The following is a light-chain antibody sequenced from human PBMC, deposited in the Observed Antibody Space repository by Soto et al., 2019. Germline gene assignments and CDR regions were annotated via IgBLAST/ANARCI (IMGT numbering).Light chain of an antibody. J-gene: IGLJ3*02. CDR3: CSYPGSHTWV. CDR2: DVS. V-gene: IGLV2-11*01. CDR1: NSYIGNYNY. Sequence: QSALTQPRSVSGSPGQSVTISCTGTNSYIGNYNYVSWYQQHPGKAPKVMIYDVSKRPSGVPDRFSGSKSGNTASLTISGLQDEDGADYYCCSYPGSHTWVFGGGTKLTVL.